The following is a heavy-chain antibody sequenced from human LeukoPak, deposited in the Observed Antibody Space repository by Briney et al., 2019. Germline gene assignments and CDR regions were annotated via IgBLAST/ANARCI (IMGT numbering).Heavy chain of an antibody. V-gene: IGHV1-2*02. CDR1: GYTFTSYY. D-gene: IGHD6-13*01. CDR3: ARDRGSSWYVDY. J-gene: IGHJ4*02. CDR2: INPSSGGT. Sequence: ASVKVSCKSSGYTFTSYYIHWVRQAPGQGLEWMGWINPSSGGTEYAQKFQGRVTMTGDTSISTAYMELTRLRSDDTAVYYCARDRGSSWYVDYWGQGTLVTVSS.